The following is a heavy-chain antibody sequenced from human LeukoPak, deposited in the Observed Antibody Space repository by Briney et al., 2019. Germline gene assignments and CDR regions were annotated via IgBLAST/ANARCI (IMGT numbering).Heavy chain of an antibody. V-gene: IGHV3-48*03. CDR3: ARGSYTGFDLYFDY. CDR1: GFSFSTQE. CDR2: ISSNSRTI. D-gene: IGHD5-12*01. J-gene: IGHJ4*02. Sequence: PGGSLRLSCATSGFSFSTQEMTWARQAPGKGLEWVSYISSNSRTIYYADSVKGRFTISRDNTRNSVFLQLNSLRVEDTGFYYCARGSYTGFDLYFDYWGQGTLVTVSS.